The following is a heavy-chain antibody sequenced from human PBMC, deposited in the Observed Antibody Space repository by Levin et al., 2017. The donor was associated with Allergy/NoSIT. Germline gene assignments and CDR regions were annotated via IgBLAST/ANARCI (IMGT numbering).Heavy chain of an antibody. Sequence: GESLKISCAASGFTFSSSAMSWVRQAPGKGLEWVSGISLSGGRTNYADSVKGRFTIDRDISKNTMFLQMNSLRAEDTAVYYCAKDQVSGDYGSGRYSHAFDIWGQGTMATVTS. CDR3: AKDQVSGDYGSGRYSHAFDI. J-gene: IGHJ3*02. V-gene: IGHV3-23*01. CDR1: GFTFSSSA. D-gene: IGHD2-21*02. CDR2: ISLSGGRT.